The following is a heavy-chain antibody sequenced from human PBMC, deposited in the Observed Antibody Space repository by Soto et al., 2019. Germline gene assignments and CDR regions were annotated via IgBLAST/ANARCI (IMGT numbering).Heavy chain of an antibody. D-gene: IGHD2-15*01. V-gene: IGHV1-69*13. CDR3: AREYCSGGSCPLGYYYYGMDV. Sequence: ASVKVSCKASGGTFSSYAISWVRQAPGQGPEWMGGIIPIFGTANYAQKFQGRVMITADESTSTAYMELSSLRSEDTAVYYCAREYCSGGSCPLGYYYYGMDVWGQGTTVTVSS. CDR2: IIPIFGTA. J-gene: IGHJ6*02. CDR1: GGTFSSYA.